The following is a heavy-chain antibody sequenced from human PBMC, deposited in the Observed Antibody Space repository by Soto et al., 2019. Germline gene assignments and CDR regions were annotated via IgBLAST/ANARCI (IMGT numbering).Heavy chain of an antibody. J-gene: IGHJ6*02. V-gene: IGHV3-48*03. D-gene: IGHD2-2*01. CDR3: ASPIGYCSSTSCYPDYYYYGMDV. Sequence: GGSLRLSCAASGFTFSSYEMNWVRQAPGKGLEWVSYISSSGSTIYYADSVKGRFTISRDNAKNSLYLQMNSLRAEDTAVYYCASPIGYCSSTSCYPDYYYYGMDVWGQGTTVTVSS. CDR2: ISSSGSTI. CDR1: GFTFSSYE.